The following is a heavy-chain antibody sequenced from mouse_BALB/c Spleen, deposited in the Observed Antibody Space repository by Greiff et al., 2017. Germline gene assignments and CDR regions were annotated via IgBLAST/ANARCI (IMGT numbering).Heavy chain of an antibody. CDR3: ARWAYYRYDYAMDY. CDR2: INPDSSTI. J-gene: IGHJ4*01. D-gene: IGHD2-14*01. CDR1: GFDFSRYW. V-gene: IGHV4-1*02. Sequence: EVKVEESGGGLVQPGGSLKLSCAASGFDFSRYWMSWVRQAPGKGLEWIGEINPDSSTINYTPSLKDKFIISRDNAKNTLYLQMSKVRSEDTALYYCARWAYYRYDYAMDYWGQGTSVTVSS.